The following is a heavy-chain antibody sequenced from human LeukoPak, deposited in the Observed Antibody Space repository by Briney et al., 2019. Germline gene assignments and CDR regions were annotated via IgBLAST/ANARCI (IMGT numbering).Heavy chain of an antibody. J-gene: IGHJ4*02. CDR1: GFTFSNYN. V-gene: IGHV3-30*02. CDR3: AKDPDVLPPYYFDY. CDR2: IRYDGSNK. Sequence: GGSLRLSCSASGFTFSNYNMNWVRQAPGKGLEWVAFIRYDGSNKYYADSVKGRFTISRDNSKNTLYLQMNSLRAEDTAVYYCAKDPDVLPPYYFDYWGQGTLVTVSS. D-gene: IGHD3-10*01.